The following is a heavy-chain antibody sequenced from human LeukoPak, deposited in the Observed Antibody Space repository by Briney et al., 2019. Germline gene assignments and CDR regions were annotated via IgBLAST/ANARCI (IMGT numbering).Heavy chain of an antibody. D-gene: IGHD1-26*01. CDR2: IYYSGST. Sequence: SETLSLTCTVSGGSISSSSYYWGWIRQPPGKGLEWIGRIYYSGSTYYNPSLKSRVTISVDTSKNQFSLKLSSVTAADTAVYYCARVISGGLGYFDYWGQGTLVTVSS. J-gene: IGHJ4*02. CDR3: ARVISGGLGYFDY. CDR1: GGSISSSSYY. V-gene: IGHV4-39*07.